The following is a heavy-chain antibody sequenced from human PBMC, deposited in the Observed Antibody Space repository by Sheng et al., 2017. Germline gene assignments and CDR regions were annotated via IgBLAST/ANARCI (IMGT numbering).Heavy chain of an antibody. J-gene: IGHJ3*01. V-gene: IGHV3-7*01. CDR1: GFDFNNYF. CDR3: ARFRPPHCTGSNCPRGAIDL. Sequence: EAQLVESGGAVVQPGGSLSLSCEAYGFDFNNYFMSWVRQAPGKGLEWVATLNQDGNEDYLLDSVKGRFSASRDNARNSLYLQMDSLRVDDTAVYYCARFRPPHCTGSNCPRGAIDLWGLRDNGHCRLQ. CDR2: LNQDGNED. D-gene: IGHD2-8*02.